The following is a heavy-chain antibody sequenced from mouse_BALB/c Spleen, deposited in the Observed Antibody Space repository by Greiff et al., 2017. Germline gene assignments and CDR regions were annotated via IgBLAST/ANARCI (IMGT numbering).Heavy chain of an antibody. V-gene: IGHV1-67*01. Sequence: VKLVESGPELVRPGVSVKISCKGSGYTFTDYAMHWVKQSHAKSLEWIGVISTYYGNTNYNQKFKGKAKMTVDKSSSTAYMELARLTSEDSAIYYCARSSTASMDYWGQGTSVTVSS. CDR2: ISTYYGNT. J-gene: IGHJ4*01. CDR1: GYTFTDYA. D-gene: IGHD1-2*01. CDR3: ARSSTASMDY.